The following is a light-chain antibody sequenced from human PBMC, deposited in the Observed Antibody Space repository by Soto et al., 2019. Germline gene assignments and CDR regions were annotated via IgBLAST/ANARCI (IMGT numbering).Light chain of an antibody. CDR2: GAS. CDR1: QSVSSSY. V-gene: IGKV3-20*01. CDR3: QQYGSSPRT. J-gene: IGKJ1*01. Sequence: EIVLTQSPGTLSLSPGERATLSCRASQSVSSSYLAWYQQKPGQAPRLLIYGASSRATGIPDRFSGSGSGTDFPLTISRREPEDFAVYYCQQYGSSPRTFGQGTKGETK.